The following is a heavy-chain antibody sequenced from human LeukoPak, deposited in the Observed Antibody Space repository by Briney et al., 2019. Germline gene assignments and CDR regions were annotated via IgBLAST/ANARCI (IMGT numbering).Heavy chain of an antibody. CDR3: ARGAVAGTLGY. J-gene: IGHJ4*02. CDR1: GGSISSGSYY. Sequence: PSQTLSLTCTVSGGSISSGSYYWSWIRQPAGKGLEWIGRIYTSGSTNYNPSLKSRVTISVATSKNQFSLKLSSVTAADTAVYYCARGAVAGTLGYWSQGTLVTVSS. D-gene: IGHD6-19*01. V-gene: IGHV4-61*02. CDR2: IYTSGST.